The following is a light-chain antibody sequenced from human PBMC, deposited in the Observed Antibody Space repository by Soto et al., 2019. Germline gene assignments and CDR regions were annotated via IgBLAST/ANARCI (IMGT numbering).Light chain of an antibody. V-gene: IGKV3-11*01. Sequence: EIVLTQSPATLSLSPGERATLSCRASQSVSSYLAWYQQKPGQAPRLLISDASNRATGIPARFSRSGSGTDLTLTISSLEPEDFAVYYCQQRSNWPRTFGQGTKVEIK. CDR3: QQRSNWPRT. J-gene: IGKJ1*01. CDR1: QSVSSY. CDR2: DAS.